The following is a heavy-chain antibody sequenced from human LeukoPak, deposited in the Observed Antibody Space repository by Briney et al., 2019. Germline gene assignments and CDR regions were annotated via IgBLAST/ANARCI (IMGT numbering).Heavy chain of an antibody. Sequence: QPGGSLRLSCAASGFTFSSYGMHWVRQAPGKGLEWVALISYDGGNKYYADSVKGRFTFSRDNSKNTVYLQMNSLRAEDTAVYYCAKDLWGIINYFYYGLDVWGQGTTVTVSS. J-gene: IGHJ6*02. CDR2: ISYDGGNK. CDR1: GFTFSSYG. CDR3: AKDLWGIINYFYYGLDV. V-gene: IGHV3-30*18. D-gene: IGHD3-16*01.